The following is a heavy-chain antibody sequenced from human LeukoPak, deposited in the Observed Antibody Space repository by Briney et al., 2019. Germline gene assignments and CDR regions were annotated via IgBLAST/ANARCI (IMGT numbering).Heavy chain of an antibody. D-gene: IGHD3-10*01. Sequence: GRSLRLSCAASGFTFSSYGMHWVRQAPGKGLEWVAVISYDGSNKYYADSVKGRFTISRDNSKNTLYLQMNSLRAEDTAVYYCANYGSGSYTFDYWGQGTLVTVSS. CDR3: ANYGSGSYTFDY. CDR2: ISYDGSNK. V-gene: IGHV3-30*18. J-gene: IGHJ4*02. CDR1: GFTFSSYG.